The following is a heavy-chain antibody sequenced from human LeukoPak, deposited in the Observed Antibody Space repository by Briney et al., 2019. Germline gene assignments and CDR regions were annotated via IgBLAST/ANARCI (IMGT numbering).Heavy chain of an antibody. CDR3: ARDRFVGATVRFDY. D-gene: IGHD1-26*01. J-gene: IGHJ4*02. CDR2: ISAYNGNT. V-gene: IGHV1-18*01. Sequence: ASVNVSRQASGCTLISYVISWVRQAPGQGLECRGWISAYNGNTNYAQRRQGGVTMTTDTSTSTAYMELRSLRSHDAGVYYCARDRFVGATVRFDYWGQGTLVTVSS. CDR1: GCTLISYV.